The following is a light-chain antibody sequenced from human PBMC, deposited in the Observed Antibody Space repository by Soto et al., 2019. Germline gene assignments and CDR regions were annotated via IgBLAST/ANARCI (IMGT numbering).Light chain of an antibody. V-gene: IGLV2-14*01. Sequence: QSALTQPASVSGSPGQSITISCTGTSSDVGGYNYVSWYQQHPGKAPKLMIYDVSNRPSGVSNRFSGSKSGNTASLTISGLQTEDEADYYCSSYTGSSTLYVFGTGTKLPS. J-gene: IGLJ1*01. CDR3: SSYTGSSTLYV. CDR2: DVS. CDR1: SSDVGGYNY.